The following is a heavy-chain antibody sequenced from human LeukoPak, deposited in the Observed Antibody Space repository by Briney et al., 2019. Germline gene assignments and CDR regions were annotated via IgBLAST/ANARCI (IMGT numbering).Heavy chain of an antibody. CDR1: GYTFTSYG. CDR3: ARDSTSFTIFGVVTSDY. Sequence: SVKVSCKASGYTFTSYGISWVRQAPGQGLEWMGWISAYNGNTNYAQKLQGRVTMTTDTSTSTAYMELRSLRSDDTAVYYCARDSTSFTIFGVVTSDYWGQGTLVTVSS. CDR2: ISAYNGNT. D-gene: IGHD3-3*01. J-gene: IGHJ4*02. V-gene: IGHV1-18*01.